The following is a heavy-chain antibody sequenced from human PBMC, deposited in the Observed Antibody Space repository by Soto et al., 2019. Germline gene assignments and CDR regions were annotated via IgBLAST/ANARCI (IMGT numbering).Heavy chain of an antibody. CDR3: ARVGYDSSGYLYYFDY. V-gene: IGHV4-59*01. D-gene: IGHD3-22*01. Sequence: PSETLSLTCTVSGDSINSYYWSWIRQPPGKGLEWIGYIYYSGSTNYNPSLESRVTISVDTSKNQFSLKLTSVTAADTAVYFCARVGYDSSGYLYYFDYWGQGTLVTVSS. CDR1: GDSINSYY. J-gene: IGHJ4*02. CDR2: IYYSGST.